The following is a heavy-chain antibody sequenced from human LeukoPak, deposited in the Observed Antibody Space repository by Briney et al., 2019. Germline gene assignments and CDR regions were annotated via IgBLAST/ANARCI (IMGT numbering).Heavy chain of an antibody. J-gene: IGHJ3*02. CDR1: GFTVSNNY. V-gene: IGHV3-53*05. Sequence: HPGGSLRLSCAASGFTVSNNYMSWVRQAPGKGLEWVAVIYNVGSTYYADSVKGRFTISRDNSKNTLYLQMNSLRAEDTAVYYCAKDGDAFDIWGQGTMVTVSS. CDR2: IYNVGST. CDR3: AKDGDAFDI.